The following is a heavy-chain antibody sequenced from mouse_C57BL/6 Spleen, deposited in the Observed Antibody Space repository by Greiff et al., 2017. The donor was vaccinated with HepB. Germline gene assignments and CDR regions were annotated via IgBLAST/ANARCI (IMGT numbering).Heavy chain of an antibody. V-gene: IGHV1-55*01. CDR3: ARWGYDYDGGRFAY. D-gene: IGHD2-4*01. J-gene: IGHJ3*01. CDR2: LYPGSGST. CDR1: GYTFTSYW. Sequence: QVHVKQPGAELVKPGASVKMSCKASGYTFTSYWITWVKQRPGQGLEWIGDLYPGSGSTNYNEKFKSKATLTVDTSSSPAYMQLSSLTSEDSAVYYCARWGYDYDGGRFAYWGQGTLVTVSA.